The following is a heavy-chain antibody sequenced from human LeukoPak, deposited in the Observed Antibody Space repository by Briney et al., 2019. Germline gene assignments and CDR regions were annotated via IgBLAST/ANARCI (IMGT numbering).Heavy chain of an antibody. D-gene: IGHD6-6*01. CDR1: GGTFSSYT. CDR2: IIPILGIA. Sequence: SVKVSCQASGGTFSSYTISWVRQAPGQGLEWMGRIIPILGIANYAQKFQGRVTITADKSTSTAYMELSSLRSEDTAVYYCARGSRSSSSSKLFDYWGQGTLVTVSS. J-gene: IGHJ4*02. V-gene: IGHV1-69*02. CDR3: ARGSRSSSSSKLFDY.